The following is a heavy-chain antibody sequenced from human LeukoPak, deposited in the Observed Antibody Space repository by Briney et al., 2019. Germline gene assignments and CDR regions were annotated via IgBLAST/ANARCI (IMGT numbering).Heavy chain of an antibody. CDR2: IYHSGST. D-gene: IGHD4-17*01. J-gene: IGHJ2*01. V-gene: IGHV4-38-2*02. Sequence: SETLSLTCSVSGYSISSGYYWGSLRQPPGKGLEWIGSIYHSGSTYYNPSLKSRVTISVDTSKNQFSLKLSSVTAADTAVYYCARRSTVTTGGSYWYFDLWGRGTLVTVSS. CDR3: ARRSTVTTGGSYWYFDL. CDR1: GYSISSGYY.